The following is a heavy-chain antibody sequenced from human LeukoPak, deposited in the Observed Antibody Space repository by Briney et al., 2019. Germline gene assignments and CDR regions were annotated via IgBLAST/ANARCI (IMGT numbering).Heavy chain of an antibody. CDR2: ISGRGDNT. D-gene: IGHD2-21*01. CDR1: RFTFSSYA. Sequence: GGSLRLSCAASRFTFSSYAMSWVRQARGQGLEGVSAISGRGDNTYYADSVKGQFTISRDNSKNTLYLQMNSLRAEDTALYYCAKNLLSLWLIDNWGQGTLVTVSS. J-gene: IGHJ4*02. V-gene: IGHV3-23*01. CDR3: AKNLLSLWLIDN.